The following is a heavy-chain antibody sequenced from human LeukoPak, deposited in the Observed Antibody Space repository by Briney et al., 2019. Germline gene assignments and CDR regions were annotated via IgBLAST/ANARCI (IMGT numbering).Heavy chain of an antibody. Sequence: ASVKVSCKVSGYTLTELSMHWVRQAPGKGLEWMGGFDPEDGETIYAQKFQSRVTMTEDTSTDTAYMELSSLRSEDTAVYYCATDRRDGYNYVEKKFDYWGQGTLVSLSS. D-gene: IGHD5-24*01. CDR1: GYTLTELS. J-gene: IGHJ4*02. CDR2: FDPEDGET. V-gene: IGHV1-24*01. CDR3: ATDRRDGYNYVEKKFDY.